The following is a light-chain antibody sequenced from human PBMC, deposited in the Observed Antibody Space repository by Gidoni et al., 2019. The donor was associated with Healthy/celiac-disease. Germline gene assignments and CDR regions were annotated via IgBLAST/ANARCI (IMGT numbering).Light chain of an antibody. V-gene: IGLV2-8*01. CDR2: EVT. CDR3: SSYAGSNNFV. Sequence: QSALTQPPSASGSPGQSVTISCTGTSNDVGGYDYVSWYQQHPGKAPKLMIYEVTKRPSGVPDRFSGSKSGNTASLTVSGLQAEDEADYYCSSYAGSNNFVFGFGTRVTVL. CDR1: SNDVGGYDY. J-gene: IGLJ1*01.